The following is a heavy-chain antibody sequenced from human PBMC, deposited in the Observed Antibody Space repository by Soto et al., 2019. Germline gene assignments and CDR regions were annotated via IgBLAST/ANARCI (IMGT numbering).Heavy chain of an antibody. CDR1: GGSISSGDYY. J-gene: IGHJ5*02. D-gene: IGHD2-2*01. CDR2: IYYSGST. Sequence: SETLSLTCPVSGGSISSGDYYWSWIRQPPGKGLEWIGYIYYSGSTYYNPSLKSRVTISVDTSKNQFSLKLSSVTAADTAVYYCARATIVLVPAAMVSHWFDPWGQGTLVTVSS. V-gene: IGHV4-30-4*01. CDR3: ARATIVLVPAAMVSHWFDP.